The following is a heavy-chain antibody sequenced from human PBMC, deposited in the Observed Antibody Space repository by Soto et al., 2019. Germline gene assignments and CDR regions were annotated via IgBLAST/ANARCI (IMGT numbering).Heavy chain of an antibody. Sequence: EVQLVESGGGLVQPGGSLRLSCAVSGFTFSTYTMNWVRQAPGKGLEWVSYITSSSSTIYYADSVKGRFTISRDNAKNSLYLQMNSLRAEDTAVYYCARDGYSGYDFFVYWGQGTLVTVSS. CDR3: ARDGYSGYDFFVY. J-gene: IGHJ4*02. CDR2: ITSSSSTI. CDR1: GFTFSTYT. V-gene: IGHV3-48*01. D-gene: IGHD5-12*01.